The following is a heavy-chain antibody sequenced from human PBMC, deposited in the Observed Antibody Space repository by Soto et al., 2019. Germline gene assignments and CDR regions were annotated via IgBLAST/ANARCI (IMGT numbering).Heavy chain of an antibody. D-gene: IGHD2-2*01. CDR1: GGTFSSYA. CDR3: ARSQGSSTSLEIYYYYCYGMDG. Sequence: QVQLVQSGAEVKKPGSSVKVSCKASGGTFSSYAISWVRQAPGQGLEWMGGIIPISDTTNYAQKFQGRVTITADESTCTAYMELSSLRSEDTAVYYGARSQGSSTSLEIYYYYCYGMDGWGQGTRVTVSS. V-gene: IGHV1-69*01. CDR2: IIPISDTT. J-gene: IGHJ6*02.